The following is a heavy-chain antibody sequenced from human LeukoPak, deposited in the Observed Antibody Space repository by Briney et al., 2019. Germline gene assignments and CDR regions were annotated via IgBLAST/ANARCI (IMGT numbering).Heavy chain of an antibody. CDR1: GNTFTDYY. CDR3: ARTIFALRDYYYYMDV. Sequence: ASVTVSCKAFGNTFTDYYMHLVRQAPGQGLEWMGWINPNNGGTNYAQKFQGRVTMTRDTSISTVYMELSRLRSDDTAVYYCARTIFALRDYYYYMDVWGKGTTVIVSS. CDR2: INPNNGGT. J-gene: IGHJ6*03. V-gene: IGHV1-2*02. D-gene: IGHD5-24*01.